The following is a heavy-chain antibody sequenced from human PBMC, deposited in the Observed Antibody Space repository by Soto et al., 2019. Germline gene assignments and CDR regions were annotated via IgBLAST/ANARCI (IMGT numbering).Heavy chain of an antibody. CDR2: IWYDGSNK. D-gene: IGHD6-19*01. V-gene: IGHV3-33*08. Sequence: PGGSLRLSCAASGFTFSSYAMHWVRQAPGKGLEWVAVIWYDGSNKYYADSVKGRFTISRDNSKNTLYLQMNSLRAEDTAVYYCARDSEAVAGIYWFDPWGQGTLVTVSS. CDR3: ARDSEAVAGIYWFDP. CDR1: GFTFSSYA. J-gene: IGHJ5*02.